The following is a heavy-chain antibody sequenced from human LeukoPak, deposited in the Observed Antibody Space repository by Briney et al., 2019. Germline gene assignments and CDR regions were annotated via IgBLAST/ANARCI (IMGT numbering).Heavy chain of an antibody. D-gene: IGHD1-26*01. CDR2: MYTSGST. J-gene: IGHJ5*02. CDR3: ARAVRSSESNWFDP. Sequence: SQTLSLTCTVSGGSISSGSYYWSWIGQPAGKGLEWIGRMYTSGSTNYNPSLKSRVTMSVDRSKNQFSLKLSSVTAADTAVYYCARAVRSSESNWFDPWGQGALVTVSS. V-gene: IGHV4-61*02. CDR1: GGSISSGSYY.